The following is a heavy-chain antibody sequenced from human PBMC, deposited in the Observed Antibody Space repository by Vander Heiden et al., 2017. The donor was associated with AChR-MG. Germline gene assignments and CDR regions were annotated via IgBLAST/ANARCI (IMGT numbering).Heavy chain of an antibody. V-gene: IGHV3-23*01. CDR3: AKDRPTVTNVAVDI. Sequence: EVQLLESGGGLVQPGGSLSPSCAAPGFQFSPYAMSWVAQAPGKGLEWVSGIGGIGGSTYYADSVKGRFTISRDNSKNILYMQMNSLRAEDTAVYYCAKDRPTVTNVAVDIWGQGTMVTVSS. CDR1: GFQFSPYA. J-gene: IGHJ3*02. D-gene: IGHD4-17*01. CDR2: IGGIGGST.